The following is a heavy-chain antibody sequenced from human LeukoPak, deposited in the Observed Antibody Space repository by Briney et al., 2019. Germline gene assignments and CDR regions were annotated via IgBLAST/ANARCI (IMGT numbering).Heavy chain of an antibody. Sequence: GGSLRLSCAASGFTFSNAWMSWVRRAPGKGLEWLGHIKSKTDGGTTDYAAPVKGRFTFSRDDSKNTLYLQMNSLKNEDTAVYYCARQQLVLDSWGQGTLVTVSS. CDR2: IKSKTDGGTT. J-gene: IGHJ5*01. CDR3: ARQQLVLDS. D-gene: IGHD6-13*01. CDR1: GFTFSNAW. V-gene: IGHV3-15*01.